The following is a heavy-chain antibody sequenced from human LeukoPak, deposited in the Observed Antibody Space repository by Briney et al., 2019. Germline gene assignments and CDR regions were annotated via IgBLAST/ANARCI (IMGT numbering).Heavy chain of an antibody. Sequence: ASVKVSCKASGYTFTSYDISWVRQATGQGLAWMGWMNPNSGNTGFAQKFQGRVTLTRITSISTAYMELSSLRSEDTAVYYCVRVNVITGQGDYYLDYWGQGTLVTVSS. V-gene: IGHV1-8*01. CDR2: MNPNSGNT. D-gene: IGHD1-14*01. CDR1: GYTFTSYD. J-gene: IGHJ4*02. CDR3: VRVNVITGQGDYYLDY.